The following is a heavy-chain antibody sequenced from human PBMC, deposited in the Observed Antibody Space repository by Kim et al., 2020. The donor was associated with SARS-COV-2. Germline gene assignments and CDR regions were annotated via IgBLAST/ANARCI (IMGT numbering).Heavy chain of an antibody. D-gene: IGHD6-13*01. CDR1: GGTFSSYA. V-gene: IGHV1-69*13. J-gene: IGHJ5*02. CDR2: IIPIFGTA. CDR3: ARDLRYSSSRIGWFDP. Sequence: SVKVSCKASGGTFSSYAISWVRQAPGQGLEWMGGIIPIFGTANYAQKFQGRVTITADESTSTAYMELSSLRSEDTAVYYCARDLRYSSSRIGWFDPWGQGTLVTVSS.